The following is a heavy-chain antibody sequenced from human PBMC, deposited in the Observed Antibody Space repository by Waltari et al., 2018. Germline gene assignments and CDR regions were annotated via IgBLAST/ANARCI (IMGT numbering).Heavy chain of an antibody. Sequence: QVQLVESGGGVVQPGRSLRLSCAASGFTLVPYGMHWARQAPGKGLEWLAVIWHDGTIANYANSVRGRFTVSRDNSKNTLYLQMDSLRAEDTAIYYCGKSRDGYNHGLHWGQGTLVSVFS. J-gene: IGHJ4*02. V-gene: IGHV3-33*06. D-gene: IGHD5-12*01. CDR2: IWHDGTIA. CDR1: GFTLVPYG. CDR3: GKSRDGYNHGLH.